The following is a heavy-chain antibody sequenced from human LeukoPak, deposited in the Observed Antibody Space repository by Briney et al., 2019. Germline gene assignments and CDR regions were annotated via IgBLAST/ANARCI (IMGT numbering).Heavy chain of an antibody. Sequence: SETLSLTCAVYGGSFSGYYWSWIRQPPGKGLEWIGEINHSGSTNYNPSLKSRVTISVDTPKNQFSLKLSSVTAADTAVYYCAHDSSGYYYFDYWGQGTLVTVSS. CDR3: AHDSSGYYYFDY. CDR1: GGSFSGYY. CDR2: INHSGST. D-gene: IGHD3-22*01. J-gene: IGHJ4*02. V-gene: IGHV4-34*01.